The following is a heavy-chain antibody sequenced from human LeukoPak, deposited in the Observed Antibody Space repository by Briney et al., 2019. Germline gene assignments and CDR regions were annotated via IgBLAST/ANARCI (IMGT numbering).Heavy chain of an antibody. V-gene: IGHV1-8*03. CDR1: GYTFTSYD. D-gene: IGHD5-12*01. CDR3: ARVSDASGYGGADY. J-gene: IGHJ4*02. CDR2: MNPNSGNT. Sequence: GASVKVSCKASGYTFTSYDINWVRQATGQGLEWMGWMNPNSGNTGYAQKFQGRVTITRNTSISTAYMELSSLRSEDTAVYHCARVSDASGYGGADYWGQGTLVTVSS.